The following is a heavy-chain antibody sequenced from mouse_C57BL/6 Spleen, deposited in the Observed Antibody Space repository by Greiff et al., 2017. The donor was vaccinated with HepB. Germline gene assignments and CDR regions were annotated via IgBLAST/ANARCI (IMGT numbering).Heavy chain of an antibody. J-gene: IGHJ4*01. CDR2: IYPGDGDT. Sequence: QVQLQQSGAELVKPGASVKISCKASGYAFSSYWMNWVKQRPGKGLEWIGQIYPGDGDTNYNGKFKGKATLTADKSSSTAYMQLSSLTSEDSAVYFCARWRSGLYAMDYWGQGTSVTVSS. CDR1: GYAFSSYW. D-gene: IGHD1-3*01. CDR3: ARWRSGLYAMDY. V-gene: IGHV1-80*01.